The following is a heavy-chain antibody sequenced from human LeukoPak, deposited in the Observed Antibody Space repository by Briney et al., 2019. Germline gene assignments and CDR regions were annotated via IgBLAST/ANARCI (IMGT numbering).Heavy chain of an antibody. CDR3: ASNQYYYDSSGYYHDVFDY. J-gene: IGHJ4*02. Sequence: ASVKVSCKASGGTFSSYAISWVRQAPGQGLEWMGRIIPISGTANYAQKFQGRVTITTDESTSTAYMELSSLRSEDTAVYYCASNQYYYDSSGYYHDVFDYWGQGTLVTVSS. CDR1: GGTFSSYA. CDR2: IIPISGTA. V-gene: IGHV1-69*05. D-gene: IGHD3-22*01.